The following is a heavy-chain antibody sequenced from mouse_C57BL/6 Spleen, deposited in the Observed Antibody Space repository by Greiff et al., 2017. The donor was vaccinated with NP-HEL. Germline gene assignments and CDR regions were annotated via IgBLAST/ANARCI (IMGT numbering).Heavy chain of an antibody. CDR2: ISNGGGST. CDR1: GFTFSDYY. Sequence: EVMLVESGGGLVQPGGSLKLSCAASGFTFSDYYMYWVRQTPEKRLEWVAYISNGGGSTYYPDTVKGRFTISRDNAKNTLYLQMSRLKSEDTAMYYCARRGSNYVFDYWGQGTTLTVSS. D-gene: IGHD2-5*01. CDR3: ARRGSNYVFDY. J-gene: IGHJ2*01. V-gene: IGHV5-12*01.